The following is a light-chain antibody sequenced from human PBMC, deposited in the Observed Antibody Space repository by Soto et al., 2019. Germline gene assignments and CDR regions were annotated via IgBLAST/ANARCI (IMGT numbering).Light chain of an antibody. CDR2: RNN. J-gene: IGLJ1*01. CDR1: SSNIGSNY. V-gene: IGLV1-47*01. CDR3: SAWDDSLSGYV. Sequence: QSVLTQPPSASGTPGQRVTISCSGSSSNIGSNYVYWYQQLPGTAPKIIIYRNNQRPSGVPDRISGSKSGTSASLAISGLGSEDEADYYCSAWDDSLSGYVFGTGTKVTVL.